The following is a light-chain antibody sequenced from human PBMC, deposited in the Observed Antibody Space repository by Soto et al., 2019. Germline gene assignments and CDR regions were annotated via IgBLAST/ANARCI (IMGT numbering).Light chain of an antibody. CDR2: EVN. Sequence: QSALTQPASVSGSPGQSITIACTGTSSDIGSYKYVSWYQHHPGKVPQLLIYEVNRRPSGVSDRFSGSKSGNTASLTISGLQAEDEADFFCCSYAGNGAWVFGGGTKLTVL. CDR1: SSDIGSYKY. J-gene: IGLJ3*02. V-gene: IGLV2-23*02. CDR3: CSYAGNGAWV.